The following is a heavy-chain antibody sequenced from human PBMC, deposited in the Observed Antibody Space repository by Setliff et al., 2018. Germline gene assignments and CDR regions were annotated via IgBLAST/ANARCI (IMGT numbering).Heavy chain of an antibody. Sequence: SVKVSCKASGYTFTNYGISWVRQAPGQGLEWMGGIIPNFRTTSYAQKFQGRVTISTDESTMTAYMELNSLRPEDTAMYYCAREEVIVMTVNNYYYYMDVWGKGTTVTVSS. D-gene: IGHD2-21*02. J-gene: IGHJ6*03. V-gene: IGHV1-69*05. CDR1: GYTFTNYG. CDR2: IIPNFRTT. CDR3: AREEVIVMTVNNYYYYMDV.